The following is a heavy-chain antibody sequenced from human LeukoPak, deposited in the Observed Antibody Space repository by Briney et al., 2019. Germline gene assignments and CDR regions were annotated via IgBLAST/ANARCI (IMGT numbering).Heavy chain of an antibody. J-gene: IGHJ4*02. CDR2: ISGSGGST. Sequence: PGGSLRLSCAASGFTFSSYAMSWVRQAPGKGLEWVSAISGSGGSTYYADSVKGRFTISRDISKNTLYLQMDSLRAEDTAAYYCARGKDHDFWNPFDHWGQGTLVTVSS. D-gene: IGHD3-3*01. CDR3: ARGKDHDFWNPFDH. CDR1: GFTFSSYA. V-gene: IGHV3-23*01.